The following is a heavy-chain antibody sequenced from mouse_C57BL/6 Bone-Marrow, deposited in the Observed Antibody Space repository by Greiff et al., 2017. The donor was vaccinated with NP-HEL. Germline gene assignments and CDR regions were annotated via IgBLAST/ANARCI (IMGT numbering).Heavy chain of an antibody. V-gene: IGHV14-4*01. CDR1: GFNIKDDY. CDR2: IDPENGDT. CDR3: TTLGLNLLLYYYFDY. D-gene: IGHD1-1*02. J-gene: IGHJ2*01. Sequence: EVQLQQSGAELVRPGASVKLSCTASGFNIKDDYMHWVKQRPEQGLEWIGWIDPENGDTEYASKFQGKATITADTSSNTAYLQLSSLTSEDTAVYYCTTLGLNLLLYYYFDYWGQGTTLTVSS.